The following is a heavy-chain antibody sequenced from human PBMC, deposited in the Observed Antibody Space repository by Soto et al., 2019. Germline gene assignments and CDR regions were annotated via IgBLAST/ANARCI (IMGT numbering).Heavy chain of an antibody. J-gene: IGHJ6*02. V-gene: IGHV1-18*01. CDR1: GYTFTSYG. D-gene: IGHD1-7*01. Sequence: GASVKVSCKASGYTFTSYGISWVRQAPGQGLEWMGWISAYNGNTNYAQKLQGRVTMTTDTSTSTAYMELRSLRSDDTAVYYCARDYPTTEYYYYYYGMDVWGQGTTVPVSS. CDR2: ISAYNGNT. CDR3: ARDYPTTEYYYYYYGMDV.